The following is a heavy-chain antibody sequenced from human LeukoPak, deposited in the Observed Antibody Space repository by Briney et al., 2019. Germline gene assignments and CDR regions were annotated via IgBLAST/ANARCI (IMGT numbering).Heavy chain of an antibody. D-gene: IGHD6-6*01. CDR3: ARDIMDSSSSVLGFDY. CDR2: INPSGGST. J-gene: IGHJ4*02. CDR1: GYTFTSYC. Sequence: ASVKVSCKASGYTFTSYCMHWVRQAPGQGLEWMGIINPSGGSTSYAQKFQGRVTMTRDTSTSTVYMELSSLRSEDTAVYYCARDIMDSSSSVLGFDYWGQGTLVTVSS. V-gene: IGHV1-46*01.